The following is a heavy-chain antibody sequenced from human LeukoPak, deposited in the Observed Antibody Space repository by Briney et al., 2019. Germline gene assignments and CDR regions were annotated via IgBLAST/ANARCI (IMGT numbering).Heavy chain of an antibody. J-gene: IGHJ4*02. CDR1: GFTVSSNY. CDR2: IYSGGST. Sequence: PGGSLRLSCAASGFTVSSNYMSWVRQAPGKGLEWVSVIYSGGSTYYADSVKGRFTISRDNSKNTLYLQMNSLRAEDTAVYYCARVSFPYYYDSSGYYSAGESGYYFDYWGQGTLVTVSS. V-gene: IGHV3-53*01. CDR3: ARVSFPYYYDSSGYYSAGESGYYFDY. D-gene: IGHD3-22*01.